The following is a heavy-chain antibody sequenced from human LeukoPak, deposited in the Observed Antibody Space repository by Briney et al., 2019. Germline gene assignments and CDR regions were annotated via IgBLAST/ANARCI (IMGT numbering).Heavy chain of an antibody. CDR2: INTDGSST. D-gene: IGHD1-26*01. V-gene: IGHV3-74*01. CDR3: ARVPSARGSYFHL. J-gene: IGHJ4*02. Sequence: GGSLRLSCAASGFTFSTYSMNWVRQAPGKGLVWVSRINTDGSSTSYADSVKGRFTISRDNAKNTLYLQMNSLRAEDTVVYYCARVPSARGSYFHLWGQGTLVTVSS. CDR1: GFTFSTYS.